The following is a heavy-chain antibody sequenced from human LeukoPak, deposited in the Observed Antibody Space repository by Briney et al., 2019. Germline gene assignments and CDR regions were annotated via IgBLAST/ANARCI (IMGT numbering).Heavy chain of an antibody. CDR1: GYTLTGDY. D-gene: IGHD3-10*01. CDR2: ISPKDGDT. V-gene: IGHV1-2*06. CDR3: AREWFGELTAFDI. J-gene: IGHJ3*02. Sequence: SVKVSCKASGYTLTGDYMHWGRQAPGQGLEWMGRISPKDGDTKYAQKFQGGVTMTRDTSINTAYMELSRLRSDDTAVYYCAREWFGELTAFDIWGQGTMVTVSS.